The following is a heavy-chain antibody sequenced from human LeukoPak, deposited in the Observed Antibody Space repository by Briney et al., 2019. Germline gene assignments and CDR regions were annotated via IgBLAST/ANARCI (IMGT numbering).Heavy chain of an antibody. CDR2: IYSGGNT. Sequence: GGSLRLSCAASGFTFSSYAMHWVRQAPGKGLEWVSVIYSGGNTFYADSVKGRFTISRDNSKNTLYLQMNSLRAEDTAVYYCAREMIQLPGYFDYWGQGTLVTVSS. J-gene: IGHJ4*02. D-gene: IGHD5-18*01. CDR1: GFTFSSYA. CDR3: AREMIQLPGYFDY. V-gene: IGHV3-53*01.